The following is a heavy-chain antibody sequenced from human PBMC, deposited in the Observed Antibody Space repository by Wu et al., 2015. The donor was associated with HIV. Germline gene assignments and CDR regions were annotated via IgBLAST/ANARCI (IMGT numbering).Heavy chain of an antibody. CDR1: GGTFSSSA. Sequence: QVHLVQSGAEVKKPGSSVKVSCKASGGTFSSSAITWVRQAPGQGLEWMGGTIPIFGIPNYPQKFQGRVSITADESTSTTYMELSSLRSKDTAVYYCARGNMAAAGVDSWGQGTLVTVSS. D-gene: IGHD6-13*01. V-gene: IGHV1-69*12. CDR3: ARGNMAAAGVDS. CDR2: TIPIFGIP. J-gene: IGHJ4*02.